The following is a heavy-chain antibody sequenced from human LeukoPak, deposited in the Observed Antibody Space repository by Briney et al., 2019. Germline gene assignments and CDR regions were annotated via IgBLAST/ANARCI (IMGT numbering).Heavy chain of an antibody. D-gene: IGHD6-19*01. Sequence: ASVKVSCQASGYTFTSYGISWVRQAPGQGLEWMGWISAYNGNTNYAQKLQGRVTMTTDTSTSTAYMELRSLRSDDTAVYYCAREISESSGWYPSFYYYMDVWGKGTTVTVSS. CDR1: GYTFTSYG. V-gene: IGHV1-18*01. CDR2: ISAYNGNT. CDR3: AREISESSGWYPSFYYYMDV. J-gene: IGHJ6*03.